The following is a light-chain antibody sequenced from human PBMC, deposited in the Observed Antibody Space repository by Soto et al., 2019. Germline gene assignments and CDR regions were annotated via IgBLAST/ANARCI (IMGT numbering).Light chain of an antibody. CDR3: AAWDDSLNGVV. J-gene: IGLJ2*01. V-gene: IGLV1-44*01. CDR1: SSNIGKNT. CDR2: SNN. Sequence: QSVLTQPPSASGTPGQRVTISCSGSSSNIGKNTVNWYQQFPGTAPTLLIYSNNQRPSGVPDRFSGSKSGTSASLAISGLQSEDEADYYCAAWDDSLNGVVFGGGTKVTVL.